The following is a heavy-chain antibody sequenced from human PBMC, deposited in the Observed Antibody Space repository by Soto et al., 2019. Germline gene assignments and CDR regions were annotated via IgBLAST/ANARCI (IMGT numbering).Heavy chain of an antibody. CDR3: AIDPRLWFGELGHYYYGMDV. Sequence: GGSLRLCCAASGFTVGIYSMNWVRKDQEKGQESVSYISSSSSTIYYADSVKGRFTISRDNAKNSLYLQMNSLRDEDTAVYYCAIDPRLWFGELGHYYYGMDVWGQGTTVTVSS. V-gene: IGHV3-48*02. D-gene: IGHD3-10*01. J-gene: IGHJ6*02. CDR1: GFTVGIYS. CDR2: ISSSSSTI.